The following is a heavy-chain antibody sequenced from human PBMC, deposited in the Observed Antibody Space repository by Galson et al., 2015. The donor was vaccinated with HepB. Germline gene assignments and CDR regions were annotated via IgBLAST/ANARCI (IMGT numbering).Heavy chain of an antibody. CDR2: INPNSGGT. J-gene: IGHJ1*01. D-gene: IGHD6-19*01. Sequence: SVKVSCKASGYTFTSYYMHWVRQAPGQGLEWMGWINPNSGGTSYAQKFQGRVTMTRDTSISTAYMELSRLRSDDTAVYYCARAVAGTRLGEYFQHWGQGTLVTVSS. V-gene: IGHV1-2*02. CDR1: GYTFTSYY. CDR3: ARAVAGTRLGEYFQH.